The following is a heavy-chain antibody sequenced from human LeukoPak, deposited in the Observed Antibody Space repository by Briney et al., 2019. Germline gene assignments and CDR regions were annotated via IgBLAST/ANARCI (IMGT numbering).Heavy chain of an antibody. Sequence: ASVKVSCKASGYTFTGYYMHWVRQAPGQGLEWMGWINPNSGGTNYAQKFHDRVTMTRDTSIRTAYMEVSRLRSDDTAVYYCARRKNLLLWFGELTDWGQGTLVTVSS. CDR3: ARRKNLLLWFGELTD. CDR2: INPNSGGT. V-gene: IGHV1-2*02. J-gene: IGHJ4*02. D-gene: IGHD3-10*01. CDR1: GYTFTGYY.